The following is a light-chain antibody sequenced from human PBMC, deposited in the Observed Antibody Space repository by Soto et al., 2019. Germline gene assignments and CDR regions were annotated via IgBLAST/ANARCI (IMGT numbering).Light chain of an antibody. V-gene: IGLV2-14*01. J-gene: IGLJ3*02. CDR2: EVN. CDR3: SSYTSSSTPNWV. CDR1: SSDVGGHNY. Sequence: QSVLTQPASVSGSPGQSITISCTGTSSDVGGHNYVSWYQQHPGKAPKLMIYEVNNRPSGVSNRFSASKSGNTASLTISGLQAEDEADYYCSSYTSSSTPNWVFGGGTKLTVL.